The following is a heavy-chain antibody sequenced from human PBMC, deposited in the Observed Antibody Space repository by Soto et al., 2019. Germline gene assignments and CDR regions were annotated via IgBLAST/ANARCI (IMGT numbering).Heavy chain of an antibody. Sequence: GGSLRLSCAASGFTVSSNYMSWVRQAPGKGLEWVSVTYSGGTTFYADSVKGRFTISRDSSKNALYLQMNSLRAEDTAVYYCASPSAPATSTRRGAFDIWGQGTMVTVSS. CDR2: TYSGGTT. V-gene: IGHV3-66*01. J-gene: IGHJ3*02. D-gene: IGHD1-26*01. CDR1: GFTVSSNY. CDR3: ASPSAPATSTRRGAFDI.